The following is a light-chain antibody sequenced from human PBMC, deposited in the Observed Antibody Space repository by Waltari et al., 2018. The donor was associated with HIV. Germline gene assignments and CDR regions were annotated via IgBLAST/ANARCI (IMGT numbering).Light chain of an antibody. CDR2: GSF. J-gene: IGKJ3*01. V-gene: IGKV1-39*01. CDR1: ENIGNI. Sequence: DIEMTQSPSSLSASVGDGVTITCRTSENIGNILNWYQQKKGKAPNLLIYGSFTLQSGAPSRFSGSGFGKEFTLTISSLQPEDFATYYCQQSYSIPLTFGPGTKVDIK. CDR3: QQSYSIPLT.